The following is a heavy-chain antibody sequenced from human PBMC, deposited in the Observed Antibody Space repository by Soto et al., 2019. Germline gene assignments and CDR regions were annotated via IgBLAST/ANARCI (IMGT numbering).Heavy chain of an antibody. CDR1: GFSFSDYA. D-gene: IGHD3-22*01. J-gene: IGHJ6*02. CDR3: AKDIVRGRHYYDSSADTRGYYYYYGMDV. CDR2: ISWNSGSI. Sequence: PGGSLRLSCAASGFSFSDYAMSWVRQAPGKGLEWVSGISWNSGSIGYADSVKGRFTISRDNAKNSLYLQMNSLRAEDTALYYCAKDIVRGRHYYDSSADTRGYYYYYGMDVWGQGTTVTVSS. V-gene: IGHV3-9*01.